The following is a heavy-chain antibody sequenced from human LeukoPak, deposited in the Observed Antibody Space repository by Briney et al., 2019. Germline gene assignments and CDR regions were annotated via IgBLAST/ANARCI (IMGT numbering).Heavy chain of an antibody. CDR2: IYYSGST. Sequence: SETLSLTCTVSGGSISSYYWSWIRQPPGKGLEWIGYIYYSGSTNYNPSLKSRVTISVDTSKNQFSLKLSYVTAADTAVYYCAREVGSTNLGYYYYMDVWGKGTTVTVSS. D-gene: IGHD2-2*01. CDR3: AREVGSTNLGYYYYMDV. J-gene: IGHJ6*03. CDR1: GGSISSYY. V-gene: IGHV4-59*01.